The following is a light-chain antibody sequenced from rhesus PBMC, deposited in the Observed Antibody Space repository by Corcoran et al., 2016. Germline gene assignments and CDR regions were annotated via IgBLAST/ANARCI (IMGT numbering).Light chain of an antibody. Sequence: DIQMTQSPSSLSASVGDTVTITCRASQGISSYLNWFQQKPGKAPKPLIYAASSLESGVPSRFSGSGFGTDFTLTISNLQPEDFAVYYFLQHKSYPLTFGGGTKVELK. CDR1: QGISSY. V-gene: IGKV1-28*02. CDR3: LQHKSYPLT. CDR2: AAS. J-gene: IGKJ4*01.